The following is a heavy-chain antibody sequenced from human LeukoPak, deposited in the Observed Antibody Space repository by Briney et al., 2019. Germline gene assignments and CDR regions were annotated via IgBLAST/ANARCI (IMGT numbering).Heavy chain of an antibody. Sequence: SVKVSCKASGGTFSSYAISWVRQSPGQGLEWMGGIIPIFGTANYAQKFQGRVTITADESTSTAYMELSSLRSEDTAVYYCARSRLAARPDYFDYWGQGTLVTVSS. V-gene: IGHV1-69*13. CDR3: ARSRLAARPDYFDY. CDR1: GGTFSSYA. J-gene: IGHJ4*02. D-gene: IGHD6-6*01. CDR2: IIPIFGTA.